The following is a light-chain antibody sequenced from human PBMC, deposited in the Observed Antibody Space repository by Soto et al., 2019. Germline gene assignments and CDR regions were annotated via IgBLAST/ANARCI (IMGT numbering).Light chain of an antibody. CDR3: QQYDNWPLYT. Sequence: EIVMTQSPATLSVSPAERATLSCRASQSVSRNLAWYQQKPGQAPRLLIYGASTRATGIPARFSGGGSGTEFTLTISSLQSEDFAVYYCQQYDNWPLYTFGQGTKVDIK. CDR1: QSVSRN. CDR2: GAS. V-gene: IGKV3-15*01. J-gene: IGKJ2*01.